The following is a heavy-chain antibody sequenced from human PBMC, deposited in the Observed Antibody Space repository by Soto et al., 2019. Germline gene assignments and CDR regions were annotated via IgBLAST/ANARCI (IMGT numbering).Heavy chain of an antibody. J-gene: IGHJ6*02. Sequence: ASVKVSCKASGYTFTSYGISWVRQAPGQGLEWMGWISAYNGNTNYAQKLQGRVTMTTDTSTSTAYMELRSLRSDDTAVYYCARHVLRFLEWLSTAYYYYYGMDVWGQGTTVTVSS. CDR1: GYTFTSYG. V-gene: IGHV1-18*01. D-gene: IGHD3-3*01. CDR2: ISAYNGNT. CDR3: ARHVLRFLEWLSTAYYYYYGMDV.